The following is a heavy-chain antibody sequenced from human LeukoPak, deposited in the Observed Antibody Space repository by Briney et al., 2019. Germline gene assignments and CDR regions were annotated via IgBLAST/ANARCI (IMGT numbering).Heavy chain of an antibody. D-gene: IGHD3-16*01. Sequence: DPSETLSLTCTVSGGSITSHYWSWIRQPPGKGLEWIGKIYYSGSTNYNPSVKSRVTISVDTSKNQFSLKVSSVTAADTAVYYCARDRWGSSDVDVWGPGTTIIVSS. J-gene: IGHJ6*02. CDR1: GGSITSHY. CDR2: IYYSGST. CDR3: ARDRWGSSDVDV. V-gene: IGHV4-59*11.